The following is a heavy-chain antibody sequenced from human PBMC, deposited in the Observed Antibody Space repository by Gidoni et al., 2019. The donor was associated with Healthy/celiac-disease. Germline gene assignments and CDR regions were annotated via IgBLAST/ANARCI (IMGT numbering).Heavy chain of an antibody. CDR2: SYSGGST. J-gene: IGHJ6*03. CDR3: AGELLFGGYYYYMDV. CDR1: GSTVSRNY. D-gene: IGHD2-21*02. V-gene: IGHV3-66*01. Sequence: EVQLVEPGGGLVQPGGSLRLSCPASGSTVSRNYMSWVRQAPGKWLGWVSVSYSGGSTYAADPVKGRFTISGDNSKNTLYLQMNSLRAEDTAVYYCAGELLFGGYYYYMDVWGKGTTVTVSS.